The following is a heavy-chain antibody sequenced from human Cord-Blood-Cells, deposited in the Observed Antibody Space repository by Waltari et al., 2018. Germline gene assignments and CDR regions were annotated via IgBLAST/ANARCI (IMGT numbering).Heavy chain of an antibody. D-gene: IGHD6-19*01. Sequence: QVQLVQSGAEVKKPGSSVKVSCKAYGGTFSSYAISWVRQAPGQGLEWMGGIIPIFGTANYAQKFQGRVTITADESTSTAYMELSSLRSEDTAVYYCARGNSSGWPRYFDYWGQGTLVTVSS. CDR3: ARGNSSGWPRYFDY. CDR1: GGTFSSYA. V-gene: IGHV1-69*01. CDR2: IIPIFGTA. J-gene: IGHJ4*02.